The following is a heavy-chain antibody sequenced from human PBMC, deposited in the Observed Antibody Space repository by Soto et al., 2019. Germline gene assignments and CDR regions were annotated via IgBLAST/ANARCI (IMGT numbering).Heavy chain of an antibody. CDR3: ASDLRIAAAGTFDY. CDR1: GYTFTSYG. J-gene: IGHJ4*02. Sequence: ASVKVSCKASGYTFTSYGISWVRQAPGQGLEWMGWISAYNGNTNYAQKLQGRVTMTTDTSTSTAYMELRSLRSDDTAVYYCASDLRIAAAGTFDYWGQGTLVTVSS. V-gene: IGHV1-18*04. D-gene: IGHD6-13*01. CDR2: ISAYNGNT.